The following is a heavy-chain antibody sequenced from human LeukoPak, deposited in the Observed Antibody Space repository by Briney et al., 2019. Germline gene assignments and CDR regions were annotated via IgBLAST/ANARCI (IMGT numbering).Heavy chain of an antibody. J-gene: IGHJ6*02. V-gene: IGHV3-64D*09. CDR2: LSSDGVTT. CDR1: GFPFRSYA. Sequence: GGSLRVSHSASGFPFRSYALHWVRQAPGKGLECVSALSSDGVTTRYVDSVKGRFTISRDNSKNTLYLQMSSLRAEDTAVYYCVAQNGVEVSGQG. D-gene: IGHD2/OR15-2a*01. CDR3: VAQNGVEV.